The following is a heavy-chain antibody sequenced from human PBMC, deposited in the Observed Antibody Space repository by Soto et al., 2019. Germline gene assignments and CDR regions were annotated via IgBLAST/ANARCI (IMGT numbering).Heavy chain of an antibody. Sequence: ASVKVSCKASGYTFTGYYMHWVRQAPGQGLEWMGWISAYNGNTNYAQKLQGRVTMTTDTSTSTAYMELRSLRSDDTAVYYCARDGSLTNQFDYWGQGTLVTVSS. V-gene: IGHV1-18*04. CDR1: GYTFTGYY. CDR3: ARDGSLTNQFDY. J-gene: IGHJ4*02. CDR2: ISAYNGNT.